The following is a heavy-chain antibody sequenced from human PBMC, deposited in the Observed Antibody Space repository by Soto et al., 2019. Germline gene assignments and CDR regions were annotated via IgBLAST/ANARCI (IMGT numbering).Heavy chain of an antibody. CDR3: ARGNDDILTGYFNWFDP. V-gene: IGHV4-59*11. D-gene: IGHD3-9*01. CDR1: GGSISTHY. Sequence: PVTLSRTCNVSGGSISTHYWSWIRQTPRKGLEWIGYIYYSGSTNYNPSLKSRVTISVDTSKNQFSLKLSSVTAADTAVYYCARGNDDILTGYFNWFDPWGQGTLVTVSS. CDR2: IYYSGST. J-gene: IGHJ5*02.